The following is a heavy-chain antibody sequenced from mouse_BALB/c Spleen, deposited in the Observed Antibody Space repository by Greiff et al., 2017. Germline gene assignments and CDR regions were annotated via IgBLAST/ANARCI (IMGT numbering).Heavy chain of an antibody. D-gene: IGHD2-1*01. CDR3: AKEGYGNYDAMDY. CDR2: INPSTGYT. CDR1: GYTFTSYW. J-gene: IGHJ4*01. V-gene: IGHV1-7*01. Sequence: VQLQQSGAELAKPGASVKMSCKASGYTFTSYWMHWVKQRPGQGLEWIGYINPSTGYTEYNQKFKDKATLTADKSSSTAYMQLSSPTSEDSAVYYCAKEGYGNYDAMDYWGQGTSVTVSS.